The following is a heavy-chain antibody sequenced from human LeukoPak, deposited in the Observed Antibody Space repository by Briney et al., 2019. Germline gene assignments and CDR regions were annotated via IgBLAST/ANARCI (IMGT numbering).Heavy chain of an antibody. CDR3: ARDYWFDP. Sequence: SETLSLTCTVSGYSISSGYYWGWIRQPPGKGLEWIAYIYYSGSTNYNPSLKSRVTISVDTSKNQFSLKLSSVTAADTAVYYCARDYWFDPWGQGTLVTVSS. CDR2: IYYSGST. V-gene: IGHV4-61*01. CDR1: GYSISSGYY. J-gene: IGHJ5*02.